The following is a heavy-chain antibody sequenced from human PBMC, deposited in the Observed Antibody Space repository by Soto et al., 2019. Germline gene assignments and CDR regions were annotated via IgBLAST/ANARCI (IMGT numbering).Heavy chain of an antibody. CDR2: IYYSGST. CDR3: ARGGYCSSTSCSVFGQNWFDP. V-gene: IGHV4-31*03. D-gene: IGHD2-2*01. J-gene: IGHJ5*02. Sequence: QVQLQESGPGLVKPSQTLSLTCTVSGGSISSGGYYWSWIRQHPGKGLEWIGYIYYSGSTYYNPSLKSRVTISVDTSKNQFSLKLSSVTAADTAVYYCARGGYCSSTSCSVFGQNWFDPWGQGTLVTVSS. CDR1: GGSISSGGYY.